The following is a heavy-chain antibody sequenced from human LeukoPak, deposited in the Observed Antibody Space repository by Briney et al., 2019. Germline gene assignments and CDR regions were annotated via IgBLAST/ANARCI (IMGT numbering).Heavy chain of an antibody. J-gene: IGHJ3*02. V-gene: IGHV1-2*04. Sequence: ASVKVSCKASGYTFTGYYMHWVRQAPGQGLEWMGWINPNSGGTNYAQKFQGWVTMTRDTSISTAYMELSRLRSDDAAVYYCARWYCSSTSCYAGAFDMWGQGTMVTVSS. D-gene: IGHD2-2*01. CDR2: INPNSGGT. CDR3: ARWYCSSTSCYAGAFDM. CDR1: GYTFTGYY.